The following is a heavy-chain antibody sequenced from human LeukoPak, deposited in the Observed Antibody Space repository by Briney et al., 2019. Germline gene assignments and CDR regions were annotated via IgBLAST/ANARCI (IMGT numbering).Heavy chain of an antibody. CDR2: IKQDGSEK. CDR3: ARSYVVPAAIRIYYYYYGMDV. CDR1: GFTFSNYG. Sequence: GGSLRLSCAASGFTFSNYGMYWVRQAPGKGLEWVANIKQDGSEKYYVDSVKGRFTISRDNAKNSLYLQMNSLRAEDTAVYYCARSYVVPAAIRIYYYYYGMDVWGQGTTVTVSS. V-gene: IGHV3-7*01. D-gene: IGHD2-2*02. J-gene: IGHJ6*02.